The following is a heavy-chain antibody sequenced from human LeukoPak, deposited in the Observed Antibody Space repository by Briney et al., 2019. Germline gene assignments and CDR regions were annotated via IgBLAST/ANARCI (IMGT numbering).Heavy chain of an antibody. CDR1: GGSIISNY. CDR2: IYYGGST. J-gene: IGHJ6*03. V-gene: IGHV4-59*01. D-gene: IGHD6-6*01. CDR3: ARVSGIAARPAYFYYMDV. Sequence: SETLSLTCTVSGGSIISNYWNWIRQPPGKGLEWIGYIYYGGSTRYNPSLKSRVSISLDTSKNQFSLKLRSVTAADTAVYYCARVSGIAARPAYFYYMDVWGKGTPVTVSS.